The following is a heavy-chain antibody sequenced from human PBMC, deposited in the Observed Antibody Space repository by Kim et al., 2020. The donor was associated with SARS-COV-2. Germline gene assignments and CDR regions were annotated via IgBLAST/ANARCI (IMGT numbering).Heavy chain of an antibody. V-gene: IGHV3-66*04. CDR2: IYSTGTT. CDR3: ARHEGVLGS. CDR1: GFILSGDY. Sequence: GGSLRLSCAASGFILSGDYMSWVRQAPGKGLEWVSVIYSTGTTHYADSVKGRFTISRDNSKNTLYLQMNNLRAEDTAVYYCARHEGVLGSWGHGTLVTVSS. D-gene: IGHD3-16*01. J-gene: IGHJ5*01.